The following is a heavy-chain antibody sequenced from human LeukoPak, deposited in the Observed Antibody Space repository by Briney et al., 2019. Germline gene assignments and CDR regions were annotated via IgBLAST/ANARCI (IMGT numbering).Heavy chain of an antibody. J-gene: IGHJ6*02. CDR3: ARERRSRASLLLYGMDV. CDR2: IYYSGST. Sequence: PSETLSLTCTVSGGAISGRRDYWGWIRQPPGKGLEWIGYIYYSGSTYYNPSLKSRVTISVDTSKNQFSLKLSSVTAADTAVYYCARERRSRASLLLYGMDVWGQGTTVTVSS. V-gene: IGHV4-39*07. CDR1: GGAISGRRDY.